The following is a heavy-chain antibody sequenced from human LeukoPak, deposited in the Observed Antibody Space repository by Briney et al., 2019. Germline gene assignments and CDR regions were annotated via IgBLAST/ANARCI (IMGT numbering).Heavy chain of an antibody. V-gene: IGHV3-33*06. CDR1: GFTFNSYG. CDR3: VKATGYCSSTSCAGDWFDP. D-gene: IGHD2-2*01. J-gene: IGHJ5*02. Sequence: GRSLRVSCAASGFTFNSYGMHWVRQAPGKGPEWVAVIWHDGSNTYYVDSVKGRFTISRDNSKNTLYLQMSSLRAEDTAVYYCVKATGYCSSTSCAGDWFDPWGQGTLVIVSS. CDR2: IWHDGSNT.